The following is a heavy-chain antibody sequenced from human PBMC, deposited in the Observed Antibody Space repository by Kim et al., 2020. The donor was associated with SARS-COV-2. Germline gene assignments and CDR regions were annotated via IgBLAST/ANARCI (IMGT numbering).Heavy chain of an antibody. CDR1: GFTFSSYW. CDR2: IKQDGSEK. D-gene: IGHD3-22*01. V-gene: IGHV3-7*01. CDR3: ARDHYDSSGYYYALPSFDY. Sequence: GGSLRLSCAASGFTFSSYWMSWVRQAPGKGLEWVANIKQDGSEKYYVDSVKGRFTISRDNAKNSLYLQMNSLRAEDTAVYYCARDHYDSSGYYYALPSFDYWGQGTLVTVSS. J-gene: IGHJ4*02.